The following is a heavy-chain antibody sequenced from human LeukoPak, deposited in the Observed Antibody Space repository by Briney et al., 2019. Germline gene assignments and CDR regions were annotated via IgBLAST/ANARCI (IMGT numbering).Heavy chain of an antibody. D-gene: IGHD6-13*01. J-gene: IGHJ1*01. V-gene: IGHV1-2*02. CDR1: GYTFTSYG. CDR2: INPNSGGT. CDR3: ASCEAAAGSLQH. Sequence: ASVKVSCKASGYTFTSYGISWVRQAPGQGLEWMGWINPNSGGTNYAQKFQGRVTMTRDTSIRTAYMELSRLRSDDTAVYYCASCEAAAGSLQHWGQGTLVAVSS.